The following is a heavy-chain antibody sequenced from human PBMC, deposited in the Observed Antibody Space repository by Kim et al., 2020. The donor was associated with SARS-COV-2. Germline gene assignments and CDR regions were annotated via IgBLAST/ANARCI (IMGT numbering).Heavy chain of an antibody. CDR2: ISGSGGST. J-gene: IGHJ4*02. CDR3: AKDGRQGIVAAGPFDY. D-gene: IGHD6-13*01. CDR1: GFTFSSYA. Sequence: GGSLRLSCAASGFTFSSYAMSWVRQAPGKGLEWVSAISGSGGSTYYADSVKGRFTISRDNSKNTLYLQMNSLRAEDTAVYYCAKDGRQGIVAAGPFDYWGQGTLVTVSS. V-gene: IGHV3-23*01.